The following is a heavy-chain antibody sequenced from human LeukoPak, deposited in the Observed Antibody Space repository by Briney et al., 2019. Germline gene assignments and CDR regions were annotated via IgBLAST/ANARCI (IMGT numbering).Heavy chain of an antibody. Sequence: GGSLRLSCAGTAFTFSTYAMSWVRQAPGKGLEWVSTISGSGGGTYYADSVKGRFTISRDNSKSTLYLQMNSLRGEDTAVYYCAKDPHYDSNGYYYEGTFDYWGQGTLVTVSS. J-gene: IGHJ4*02. CDR1: AFTFSTYA. D-gene: IGHD3-22*01. CDR3: AKDPHYDSNGYYYEGTFDY. CDR2: ISGSGGGT. V-gene: IGHV3-23*01.